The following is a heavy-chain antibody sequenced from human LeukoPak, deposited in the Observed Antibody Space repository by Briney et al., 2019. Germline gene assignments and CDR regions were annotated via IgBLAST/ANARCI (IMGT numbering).Heavy chain of an antibody. CDR2: IYYSGST. CDR1: GGSISSSSYY. D-gene: IGHD5-24*01. CDR3: AREDGFVFDY. Sequence: SETLSLTCTVSGGSISSSSYYWGWIRQPPGKGLEWIGSIYYSGSTYYNPSLKSRVTISVDTSKNQFSLKLSSVTAADTAVYYCAREDGFVFDYWGQGTLVTVSS. V-gene: IGHV4-39*07. J-gene: IGHJ4*02.